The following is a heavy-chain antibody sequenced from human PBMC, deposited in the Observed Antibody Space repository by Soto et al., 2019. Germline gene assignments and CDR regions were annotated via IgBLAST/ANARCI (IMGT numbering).Heavy chain of an antibody. V-gene: IGHV3-23*01. D-gene: IGHD3-10*01. CDR1: GFTFSSYA. CDR2: ISGSGGGT. J-gene: IGHJ3*01. CDR3: GKSRGSVSYFNPSDAFDF. Sequence: EVQLLDSGGGLVQPGGSLRLSCAASGFTFSSYAMSWVRQAPGKGLEWVSSISGSGGGTYYADSVKGRCTISRDNSTNTLSLHMNSVRAEDTAVYYCGKSRGSVSYFNPSDAFDFWCPGTMVTVSS.